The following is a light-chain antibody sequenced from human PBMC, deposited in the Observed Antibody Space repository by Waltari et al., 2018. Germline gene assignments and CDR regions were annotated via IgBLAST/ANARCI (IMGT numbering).Light chain of an antibody. CDR3: QKSYSFPWT. CDR1: QRIGTS. J-gene: IGKJ1*01. Sequence: EIVLTQSPEFQSVTPKEKVTITCRASQRIGTSLHWFQQKSGQSPKLLIKYASQSISGVPSRFSGSESGTDFTLTISGLEPEDAATYYCQKSYSFPWTFGQGTKVEVK. CDR2: YAS. V-gene: IGKV6-21*02.